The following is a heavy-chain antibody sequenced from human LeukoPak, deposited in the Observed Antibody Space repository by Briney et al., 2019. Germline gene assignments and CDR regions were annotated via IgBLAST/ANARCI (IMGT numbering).Heavy chain of an antibody. D-gene: IGHD6-19*01. CDR3: ARGPRSQWLVYYY. Sequence: SGALSLTCAVYGGSFSGYYWSWIRQPPGKGLEWIGEINHSGSTNYNPSLKSRVTISVDTSKNQFSLKLSSVTAADTAVYYCARGPRSQWLVYYYWGQGTLVTVSS. V-gene: IGHV4-34*01. CDR1: GGSFSGYY. CDR2: INHSGST. J-gene: IGHJ4*02.